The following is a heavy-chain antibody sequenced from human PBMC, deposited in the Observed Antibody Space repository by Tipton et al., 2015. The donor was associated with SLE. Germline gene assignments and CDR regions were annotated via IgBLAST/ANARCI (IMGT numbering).Heavy chain of an antibody. J-gene: IGHJ4*02. Sequence: LSLTCAASGFTFSSYEMNWVRQAPGKGLEWVSYISSSGSTIYYADSVKGRFTISRDNAKNSLCLQMNSLRAEDTAVYYCARDAKGFDYWGQGTLVTVSS. V-gene: IGHV3-48*03. CDR2: ISSSGSTI. D-gene: IGHD4/OR15-4a*01. CDR3: ARDAKGFDY. CDR1: GFTFSSYE.